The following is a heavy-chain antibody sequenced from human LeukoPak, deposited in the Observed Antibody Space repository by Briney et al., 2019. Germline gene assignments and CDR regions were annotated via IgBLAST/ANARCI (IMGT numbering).Heavy chain of an antibody. J-gene: IGHJ4*02. CDR3: ARDPAYYYDSGGYYDY. CDR2: IGGSGGST. CDR1: GFTFSSYA. D-gene: IGHD3-22*01. V-gene: IGHV3-23*01. Sequence: GGSLRLSCAASGFTFSSYAMSWVRQAPGKGLEWVPSIGGSGGSTYYADSVKGRFTISRDNSKNTLYLQMNSLRAEDTAVYYCARDPAYYYDSGGYYDYWGQGTLVTVSS.